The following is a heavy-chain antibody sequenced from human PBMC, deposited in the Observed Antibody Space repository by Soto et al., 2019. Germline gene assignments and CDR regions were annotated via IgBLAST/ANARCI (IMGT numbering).Heavy chain of an antibody. D-gene: IGHD1-26*01. CDR3: ARSTGSYSYYGMDV. J-gene: IGHJ6*02. CDR2: VIPIFGTT. CDR1: GGTFSNYA. Sequence: QVQLVQSGAEVKKPGSSVKVSCKASGGTFSNYAVSWVRQAPGQGLEWVGEVIPIFGTTPYAQKFQGRVTITADESTNTAYMELSSLRSEDTAVYYCARSTGSYSYYGMDVWGQGTTVTVSS. V-gene: IGHV1-69*01.